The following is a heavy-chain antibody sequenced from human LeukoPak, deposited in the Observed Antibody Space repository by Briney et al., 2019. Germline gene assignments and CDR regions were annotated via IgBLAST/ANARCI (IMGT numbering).Heavy chain of an antibody. J-gene: IGHJ6*02. D-gene: IGHD3-10*01. CDR1: GGSISSSSYY. Sequence: SETLSLTCTVSGGSISSSSYYWGWIRQSPGKGLEWIGQINHSGYTNYKPSLKSRVTMSVDTSKNQFSLKLISMTAADTAVYYCARDVDGSGDAPDYYYYGMDVWGQGTTVTVSS. V-gene: IGHV4-39*07. CDR2: INHSGYT. CDR3: ARDVDGSGDAPDYYYYGMDV.